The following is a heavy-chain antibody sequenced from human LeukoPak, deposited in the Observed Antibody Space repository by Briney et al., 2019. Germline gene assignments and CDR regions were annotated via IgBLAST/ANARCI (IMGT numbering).Heavy chain of an antibody. CDR3: ARGALEMATITSPYYFDY. CDR1: GFTFSSYE. D-gene: IGHD5-24*01. CDR2: ISSSGSTI. Sequence: GGSLRLSCAASGFTFSSYEMNWVRQATGKGLEWVSYISSSGSTIYYADSVKGRFTISRDNAKNSLYLQMNSLRAEDTAVYYCARGALEMATITSPYYFDYWGQGTLVTVSS. J-gene: IGHJ4*02. V-gene: IGHV3-48*03.